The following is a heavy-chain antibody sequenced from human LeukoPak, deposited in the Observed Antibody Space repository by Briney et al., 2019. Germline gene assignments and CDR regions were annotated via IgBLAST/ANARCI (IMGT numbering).Heavy chain of an antibody. CDR1: GYTFTGYY. D-gene: IGHD5-18*01. Sequence: ASVKVSCKASGYTFTGYYMHWVRPAPGQGLEWMGWINPNSGGTNYAQKFQGRVTMTRDTSISTAYMELSRLRSDDTAVYYCARVAGYSYGLYYYYYMDVWGKGTTVTVSS. CDR3: ARVAGYSYGLYYYYYMDV. CDR2: INPNSGGT. V-gene: IGHV1-2*02. J-gene: IGHJ6*03.